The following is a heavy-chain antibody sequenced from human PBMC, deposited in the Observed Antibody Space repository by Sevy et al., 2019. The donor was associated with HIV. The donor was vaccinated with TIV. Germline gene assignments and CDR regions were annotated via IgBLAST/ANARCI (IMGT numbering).Heavy chain of an antibody. Sequence: GGSLRLSCAASGFTFSRYAMHWVRQAPGKGLEWVAVISYDGSNKYNADSVKGRFTISRDNSKNMLYLQMNSLRVEDMAVYYCARSDLEMATIVGVDYWGQGTLVTVSS. V-gene: IGHV3-30-3*01. J-gene: IGHJ4*02. CDR1: GFTFSRYA. CDR2: ISYDGSNK. D-gene: IGHD5-12*01. CDR3: ARSDLEMATIVGVDY.